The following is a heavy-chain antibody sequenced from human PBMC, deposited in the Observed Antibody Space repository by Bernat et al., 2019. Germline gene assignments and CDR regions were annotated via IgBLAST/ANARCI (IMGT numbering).Heavy chain of an antibody. CDR2: TKRDGSEK. CDR1: GLTFSDST. Sequence: EVQLAESGGGLVQPGGSLKLSCAASGLTFSDSTMQWVRQASGKGLEWVANTKRDGSEKYYVDSVKGRFTISRDNAKNLLYLQMDSLRAEDTAVYYCGRGDPDYWGQGTLVTVSS. D-gene: IGHD2-21*02. CDR3: GRGDPDY. V-gene: IGHV3-7*03. J-gene: IGHJ4*02.